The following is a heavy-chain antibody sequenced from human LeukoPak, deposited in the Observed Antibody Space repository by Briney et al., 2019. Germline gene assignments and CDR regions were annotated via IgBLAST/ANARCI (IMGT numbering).Heavy chain of an antibody. CDR1: GYTFTSYG. Sequence: ASVTVSCKASGYTFTSYGISWVRQAPGQGLEWMGWISAYNGNTNYAQKLQGRVTMTTDTSTSTAYMELRSLRSDDTAVYYCARPRDSSGWEKTFDYWGQGTLVTVSS. J-gene: IGHJ4*02. CDR2: ISAYNGNT. D-gene: IGHD6-19*01. V-gene: IGHV1-18*01. CDR3: ARPRDSSGWEKTFDY.